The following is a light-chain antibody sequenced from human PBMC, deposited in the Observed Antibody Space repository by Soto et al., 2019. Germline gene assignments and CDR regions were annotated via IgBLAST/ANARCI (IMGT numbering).Light chain of an antibody. CDR1: QSVSSY. V-gene: IGKV3-11*01. J-gene: IGKJ5*01. CDR2: DAS. CDR3: QQRSNWPGT. Sequence: EIVLTQSPATLSLSPGERATLSCRASQSVSSYLAWYQQKPGQAPRLLIYDASNRATGIPARFSGSGSGTDFTLTISSLETEEFAVYYCQQRSNWPGTFGQGTRLEIK.